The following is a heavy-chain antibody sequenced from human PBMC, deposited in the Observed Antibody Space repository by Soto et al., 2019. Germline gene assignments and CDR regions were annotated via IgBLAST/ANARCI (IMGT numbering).Heavy chain of an antibody. CDR3: AKGGLLPRANRWF. J-gene: IGHJ4*02. V-gene: IGHV3-23*01. Sequence: GGSLRLSCAASGFTFRNYPMTWVRQAPGKGLDWVSTISGSGVDTYYPDSVKGRVTISRDNSKNTLYLQINSLRAEDTAVYYCAKGGLLPRANRWFWGQGTLVTVSS. CDR2: ISGSGVDT. D-gene: IGHD2-2*01. CDR1: GFTFRNYP.